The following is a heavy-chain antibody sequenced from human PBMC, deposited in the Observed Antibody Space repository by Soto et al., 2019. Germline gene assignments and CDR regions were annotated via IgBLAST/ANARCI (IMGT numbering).Heavy chain of an antibody. CDR2: IYYSGST. CDR3: ASQFGYYGGNSYFDY. Sequence: LSLTCTVSGGSISSYYWSWIRQPPGKGLEWIGYIYYSGSTNYNPSLKSRVTISVDTSKNQFPLKLSSVTAADTAVYYCASQFGYYGGNSYFDYWGQGTLVTVSS. D-gene: IGHD4-17*01. V-gene: IGHV4-59*01. J-gene: IGHJ4*02. CDR1: GGSISSYY.